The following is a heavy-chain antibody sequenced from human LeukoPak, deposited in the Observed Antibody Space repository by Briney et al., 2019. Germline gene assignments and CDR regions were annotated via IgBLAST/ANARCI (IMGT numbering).Heavy chain of an antibody. D-gene: IGHD3/OR15-3a*01. CDR1: GFTFSSYS. Sequence: SGGSLRLSCAASGFTFSSYSMNWVRQAPGKGLEWVSSISSSSSYIYYADSVKGRFTISRDNVKNSLYLQMNSLRAEDTAVYYCARDGSDFFGFDYWGQGTLVTVSS. J-gene: IGHJ4*02. CDR3: ARDGSDFFGFDY. CDR2: ISSSSSYI. V-gene: IGHV3-21*01.